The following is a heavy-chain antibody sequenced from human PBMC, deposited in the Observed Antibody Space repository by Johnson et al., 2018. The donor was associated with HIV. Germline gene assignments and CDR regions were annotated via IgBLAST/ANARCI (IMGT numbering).Heavy chain of an antibody. D-gene: IGHD6-6*01. CDR3: ARFEYSSSSDPVEDEVNAFDI. V-gene: IGHV3-66*02. J-gene: IGHJ3*02. CDR1: GFTVSSNY. Sequence: VQLVESGGGVVQPGRSLRVSCAASGFTVSSNYMSWVRQAPGKGLEWVSVIYSGGSTYYADSVKGRFTISRHNSKNTLYLQMNSLRVEDPAVYYCARFEYSSSSDPVEDEVNAFDIWGQGTMVTVSS. CDR2: IYSGGST.